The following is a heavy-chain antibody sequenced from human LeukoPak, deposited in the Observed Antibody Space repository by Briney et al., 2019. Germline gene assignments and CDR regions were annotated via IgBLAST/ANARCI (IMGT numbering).Heavy chain of an antibody. Sequence: GGSLRLSCAASGFTFSSYGMHWVRQAPGKGLEWVAFIRYDGSNKYYADSVKGRFTISRDNSKNTLYLQMNSLRAVDTAVYYCAKDLDYGVGFDYWGQGTLVTVSS. CDR3: AKDLDYGVGFDY. CDR2: IRYDGSNK. CDR1: GFTFSSYG. J-gene: IGHJ4*02. V-gene: IGHV3-30*02. D-gene: IGHD4-17*01.